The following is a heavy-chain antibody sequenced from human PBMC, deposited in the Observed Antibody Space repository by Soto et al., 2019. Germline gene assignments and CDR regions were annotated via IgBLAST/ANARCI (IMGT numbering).Heavy chain of an antibody. Sequence: QVQLQESGPGLVKPSETLSLTCTVSGGSISSYYWSWIRQPPGKGLEWIGYISYSGSTNYNPSLKGRVTISVDTSKNQFSLKLSSVTAADTAVYYCARDRVQYNWNDGGWFDPWGQGTLVTVSS. CDR2: ISYSGST. V-gene: IGHV4-59*01. CDR3: ARDRVQYNWNDGGWFDP. J-gene: IGHJ5*02. CDR1: GGSISSYY. D-gene: IGHD1-20*01.